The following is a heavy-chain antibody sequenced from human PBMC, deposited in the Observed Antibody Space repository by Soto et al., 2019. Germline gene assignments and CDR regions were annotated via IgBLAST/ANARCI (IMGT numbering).Heavy chain of an antibody. CDR1: GYTFTSYG. D-gene: IGHD5-18*01. V-gene: IGHV1-18*01. Sequence: QVQLVQSGAEVKKPGASVKVSCKASGYTFTSYGISWVRQAPGQGLEWMGWISAYNGNTNYAQKLQGRVTMTTDTTTTTAYMKLRSQRSDDTDVYYCGRDRSCIQLWFRPHNWFDPWGQGTQVTVSS. CDR2: ISAYNGNT. J-gene: IGHJ5*02. CDR3: GRDRSCIQLWFRPHNWFDP.